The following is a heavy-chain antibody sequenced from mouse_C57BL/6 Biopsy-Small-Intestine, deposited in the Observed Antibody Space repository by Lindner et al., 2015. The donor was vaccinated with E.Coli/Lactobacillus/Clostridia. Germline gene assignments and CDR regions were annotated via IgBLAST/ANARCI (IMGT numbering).Heavy chain of an antibody. CDR2: IYSGDGDT. Sequence: VQLQESGPELVKPGASVKISCKASGYAFSSSWMNWVKQRPGKGLEWIGRIYSGDGDTNYNGKFKGKATLTADKSSSTAYMQLSSLTSEDSAVYFCAREEIFFDDSLYWGQGTVVTVSA. V-gene: IGHV1-82*01. CDR1: GYAFSSSW. D-gene: IGHD2-13*01. J-gene: IGHJ3*01. CDR3: AREEIFFDDSLY.